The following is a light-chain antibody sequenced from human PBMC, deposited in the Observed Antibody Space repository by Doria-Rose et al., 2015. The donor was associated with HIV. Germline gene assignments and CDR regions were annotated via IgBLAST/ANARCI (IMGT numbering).Light chain of an antibody. CDR3: QQSCCTPST. CDR1: QSISSY. J-gene: IGKJ2*02. V-gene: IGKV1-39*01. Sequence: DIRVTQSPSSLSPSVGGRVAITCRASQSISSYFNWYQQKPGKAPKLLIYAASSSQSGVPSRFSGSGSGTDFTLTISSLQPEDFAAYYCQQSCCTPSTFGQGTKLEIK. CDR2: AAS.